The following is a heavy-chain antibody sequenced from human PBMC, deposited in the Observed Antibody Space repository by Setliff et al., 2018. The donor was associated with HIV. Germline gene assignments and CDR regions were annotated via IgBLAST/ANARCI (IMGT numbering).Heavy chain of an antibody. V-gene: IGHV4-34*01. D-gene: IGHD3-22*01. CDR1: GGSFSDYY. CDR2: IDHRGRP. J-gene: IGHJ4*02. CDR3: ARHDSGGYYSLDY. Sequence: SETLSLTCGIYGGSFSDYYWSRIRQPPGKGLEWIGEIDHRGRPKYNPSLNSRVTISVDTSKNQFSLKLSSVTAADTAVYYCARHDSGGYYSLDYWGQGTLVTVSS.